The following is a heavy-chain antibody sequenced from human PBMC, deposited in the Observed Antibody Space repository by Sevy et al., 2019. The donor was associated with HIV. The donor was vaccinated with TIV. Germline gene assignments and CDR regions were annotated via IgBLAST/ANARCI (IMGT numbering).Heavy chain of an antibody. CDR3: AKGVYSSIWLGGGDY. V-gene: IGHV3-23*01. D-gene: IGHD6-13*01. CDR2: VSGSGGST. Sequence: GGSLRLSCAASGFTFKNFAMSWVRQAPGKGLEWVSGVSGSGGSTNYADSVKGRFTISRDNSKNTLYLQMNSLGAEDTAVYYFAKGVYSSIWLGGGDYWGQGTLVTVSS. CDR1: GFTFKNFA. J-gene: IGHJ4*02.